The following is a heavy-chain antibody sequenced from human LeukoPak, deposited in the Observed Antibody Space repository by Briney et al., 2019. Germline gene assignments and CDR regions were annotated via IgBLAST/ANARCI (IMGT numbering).Heavy chain of an antibody. J-gene: IGHJ4*02. CDR1: GYPFSSYW. D-gene: IGHD6-6*01. Sequence: PGGSLRLSCAGSGYPFSSYWMHWVRQVPGKGLVWVSRINEGGSSTSYAESVRGRFTISRDNAKNTLYLQMNSLRAEDTAVYYCASYSSSVKGFDYWGQGTLVTVSS. CDR3: ASYSSSVKGFDY. CDR2: INEGGSST. V-gene: IGHV3-74*01.